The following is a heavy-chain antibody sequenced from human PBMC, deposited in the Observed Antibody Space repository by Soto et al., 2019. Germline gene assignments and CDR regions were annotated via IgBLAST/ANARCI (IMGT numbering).Heavy chain of an antibody. J-gene: IGHJ5*02. Sequence: GGSLRLSCAASGFTFSDYYMSWIRQAPGKGLEWVSYISSSGSTIYYADSVKGRFTISRDNAKNSLYLQMNSLRAEDTAVYYCAPPYPGIVVDGNWFDPWGQGTLVTVSS. CDR2: ISSSGSTI. CDR1: GFTFSDYY. V-gene: IGHV3-11*01. CDR3: APPYPGIVVDGNWFDP. D-gene: IGHD2-15*01.